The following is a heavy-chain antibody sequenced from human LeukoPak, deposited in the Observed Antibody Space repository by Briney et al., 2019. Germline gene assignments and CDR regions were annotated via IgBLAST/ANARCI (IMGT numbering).Heavy chain of an antibody. J-gene: IGHJ2*01. V-gene: IGHV3-49*04. Sequence: GGSPRLSCTASGFTFGDYAMSWVRQAPGKGLEWVGFIRSKAYGGTTEYAASVKGRFTISRDDSKSIAYLQMNSLKTEDTAVYYCTRGPWYFDLWGRGTLVTVSS. CDR3: TRGPWYFDL. CDR1: GFTFGDYA. CDR2: IRSKAYGGTT.